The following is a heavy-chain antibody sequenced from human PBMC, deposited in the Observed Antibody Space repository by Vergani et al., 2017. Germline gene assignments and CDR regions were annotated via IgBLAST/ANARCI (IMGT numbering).Heavy chain of an antibody. CDR2: IFYSGST. CDR3: ARGQGGVVPAAAYGEGFDY. V-gene: IGHV4-59*12. Sequence: QVQLQESGPGLVKPSETLSLTCTVSGGSISSYYWSWIRQPPGKGLEWIGYIFYSGSTNYNPSLKSRVTISVDTSKNQFSLKLSSVTAADTAVYYCARGQGGVVPAAAYGEGFDYWGQGTLVTVSS. J-gene: IGHJ4*02. CDR1: GGSISSYY. D-gene: IGHD2-2*01.